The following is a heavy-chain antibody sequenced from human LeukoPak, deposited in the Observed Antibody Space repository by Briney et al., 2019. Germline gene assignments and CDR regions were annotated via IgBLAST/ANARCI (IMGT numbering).Heavy chain of an antibody. J-gene: IGHJ4*02. D-gene: IGHD6-19*01. CDR2: IYWDSSSV. V-gene: IGHV3-9*01. Sequence: GGSLRLSCTVSEFIFDDFAMHWVRQAPGKGLEWVSGIYWDSSSVDYADSVKGRFTISRDNAKNSLYLQMNSLRTEDTAVYYCARGLSFAGWAYNYWGQGTLVTVSS. CDR1: EFIFDDFA. CDR3: ARGLSFAGWAYNY.